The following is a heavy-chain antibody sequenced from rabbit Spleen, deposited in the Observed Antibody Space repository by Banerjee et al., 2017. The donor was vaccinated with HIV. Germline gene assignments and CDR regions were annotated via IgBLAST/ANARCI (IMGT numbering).Heavy chain of an antibody. CDR2: IATASNSG. D-gene: IGHD8-1*01. CDR1: GFSLSSNYF. J-gene: IGHJ6*01. CDR3: ARDTGSSFSSYGMDL. V-gene: IGHV1S45*01. Sequence: QEQLEESGGDLVKPEGSLTLTCTASGFSLSSNYFMCWVRQAPGKGLEWIACIATASNSGYYASWAKGRFTISKTSSTTVTLLTTSLTAADTATYFCARDTGSSFSSYGMDLWGPGTLVTVS.